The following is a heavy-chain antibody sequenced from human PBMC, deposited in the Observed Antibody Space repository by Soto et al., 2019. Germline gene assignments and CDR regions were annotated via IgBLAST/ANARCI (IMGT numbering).Heavy chain of an antibody. Sequence: SQTLSLTSAIFGDSVSSKGVAWNWIRQSPSRGLEWLGRTYYRSKWYDDYAVSVKSRIIINPDTSKNHFSLQLNSVTPEDTAVYYCARGRFEQQMSHLEYWGQGILVTVSS. V-gene: IGHV6-1*01. J-gene: IGHJ4*02. D-gene: IGHD6-13*01. CDR1: GDSVSSKGVA. CDR2: TYYRSKWYD. CDR3: ARGRFEQQMSHLEY.